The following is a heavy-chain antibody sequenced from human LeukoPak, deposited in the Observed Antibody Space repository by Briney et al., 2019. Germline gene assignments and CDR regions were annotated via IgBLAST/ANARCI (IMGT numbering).Heavy chain of an antibody. D-gene: IGHD3-10*02. CDR3: AELGITMIGGV. J-gene: IGHJ6*04. V-gene: IGHV3-21*01. CDR2: ISTGRSYI. Sequence: GGSLRLSRAASGFTFINYRMNWVRQAPGKGLEWVSSISTGRSYIYYADSVKGRFTISRDNAKNSLYLQMNSLRAEDTAVYYCAELGITMIGGVWGKGTTVTISS. CDR1: GFTFINYR.